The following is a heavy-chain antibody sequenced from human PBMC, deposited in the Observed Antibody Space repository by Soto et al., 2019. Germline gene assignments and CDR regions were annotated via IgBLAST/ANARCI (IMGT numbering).Heavy chain of an antibody. Sequence: PSETLSLTCTVSGGSISSGGYYWSWIRQHPGKGLEWIGYIYYSGSTYYNPSLKSRVTISVDTSKNQFSLKLSSVTAADTAVYYCATLTGGYSGYDAGPEYFQHWGQGTLVTVPS. CDR1: GGSISSGGYY. D-gene: IGHD5-12*01. V-gene: IGHV4-31*03. CDR2: IYYSGST. CDR3: ATLTGGYSGYDAGPEYFQH. J-gene: IGHJ1*01.